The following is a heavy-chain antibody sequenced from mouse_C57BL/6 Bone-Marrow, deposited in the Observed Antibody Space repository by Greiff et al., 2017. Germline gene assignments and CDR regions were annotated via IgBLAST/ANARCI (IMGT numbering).Heavy chain of an antibody. Sequence: QVQLQQSGAELVKPGASVKLSCKASGYTFTEYTIHWVKQRSGQGLEWIGWFYPGSGSIKYNEKFKDKATLTADKSSSTVYMELSRMTSEDYAVYFCARHESLFITTVDWYFDVWGTGTTVTVSS. CDR2: FYPGSGSI. CDR3: ARHESLFITTVDWYFDV. J-gene: IGHJ1*03. CDR1: GYTFTEYT. V-gene: IGHV1-62-2*01. D-gene: IGHD1-1*01.